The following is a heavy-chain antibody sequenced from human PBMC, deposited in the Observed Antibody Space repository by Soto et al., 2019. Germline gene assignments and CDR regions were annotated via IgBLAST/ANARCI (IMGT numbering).Heavy chain of an antibody. CDR1: GGTFSSYA. Sequence: GASVKVSCKASGGTFSSYAISWVRQAPGQGLEWMGGIIPIFGTANYAQKFQGRVTITADESTSTAYMELSSLRSEDTAVYYCARVAGGSLYALDIWGQGTMVTVSS. CDR3: ARVAGGSLYALDI. V-gene: IGHV1-69*13. CDR2: IIPIFGTA. D-gene: IGHD2-15*01. J-gene: IGHJ3*02.